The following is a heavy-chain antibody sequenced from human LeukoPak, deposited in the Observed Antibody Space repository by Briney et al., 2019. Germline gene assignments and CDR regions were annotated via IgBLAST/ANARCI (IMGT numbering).Heavy chain of an antibody. D-gene: IGHD5-12*01. CDR3: ATETRGYSGYDRHYYCYMDV. CDR1: GYTLTELS. Sequence: EASVKVSCKVSGYTLTELSMHWVRQAPGKGLEWMGGFDPEDGETIYAQKFQGRVTMTEDTSTDTAYMELSSLRSEDTAVYYCATETRGYSGYDRHYYCYMDVWGKGTTVTVSS. J-gene: IGHJ6*03. CDR2: FDPEDGET. V-gene: IGHV1-24*01.